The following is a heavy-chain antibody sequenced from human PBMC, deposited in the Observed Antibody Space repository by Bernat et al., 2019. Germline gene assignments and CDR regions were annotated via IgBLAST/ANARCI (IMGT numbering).Heavy chain of an antibody. CDR1: GYTFTSYG. V-gene: IGHV1-18*01. CDR2: ISAYNGNT. CDR3: ARESGTSRILSSSGAFDI. D-gene: IGHD2-15*01. J-gene: IGHJ3*02. Sequence: QVQLVQSGAEVKKPGASVKVSCKASGYTFTSYGITWVRQAPGQGLEWMGWISAYNGNTDYAQKYQDRVTMTTDTSTITAYMELRSLTPDDTAVYYCARESGTSRILSSSGAFDIWGQGTMVTVSS.